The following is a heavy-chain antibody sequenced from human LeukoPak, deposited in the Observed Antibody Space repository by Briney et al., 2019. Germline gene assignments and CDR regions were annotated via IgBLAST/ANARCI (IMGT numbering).Heavy chain of an antibody. CDR3: VKCPNEDSKYWFDR. Sequence: GGSLRLSCVNSGFRCSSYSMSWVRLAPRKGLEWVSLISGSGGDTNYADSVKGRFTISRDNSKSTLYLQMNSLRDDDTAVYYCVKCPNEDSKYWFDRWGQGVLVPVAS. V-gene: IGHV3-23*01. D-gene: IGHD4-11*01. CDR1: GFRCSSYS. CDR2: ISGSGGDT. J-gene: IGHJ5*02.